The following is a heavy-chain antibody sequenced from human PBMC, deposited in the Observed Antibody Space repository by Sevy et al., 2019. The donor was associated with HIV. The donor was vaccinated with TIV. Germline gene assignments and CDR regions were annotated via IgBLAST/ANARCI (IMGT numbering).Heavy chain of an antibody. D-gene: IGHD2-2*01. V-gene: IGHV3-11*05. CDR1: GFTFSDYY. CDR3: ARDGGCSSTACLLYFDY. Sequence: GGSLRLSCAASGFTFSDYYMSWIRQAPGKGLEWIAYISSSSNYIYYGDSVKGRFTISRDNAKNSLYLQMNSLRADDTAVYYCARDGGCSSTACLLYFDYWGQGTLVTVSS. J-gene: IGHJ4*02. CDR2: ISSSSNYI.